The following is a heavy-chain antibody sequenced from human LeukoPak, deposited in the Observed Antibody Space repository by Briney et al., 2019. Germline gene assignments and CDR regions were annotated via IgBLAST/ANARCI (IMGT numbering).Heavy chain of an antibody. J-gene: IGHJ4*02. Sequence: QAGGSLRLSCAASGFTFSSYAMHWVRQAPGKGLEWVAVISYDGSNKYYADSVKGRFTISRDNSKNTLYLQMNSLRAEDTAVYYCAKDQPNYYDSKRPMGPDYWGQGTLVTVSS. D-gene: IGHD3-22*01. CDR3: AKDQPNYYDSKRPMGPDY. CDR1: GFTFSSYA. CDR2: ISYDGSNK. V-gene: IGHV3-30*04.